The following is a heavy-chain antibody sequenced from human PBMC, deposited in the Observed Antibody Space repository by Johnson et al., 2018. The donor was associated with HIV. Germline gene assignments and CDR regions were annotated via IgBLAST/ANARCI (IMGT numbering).Heavy chain of an antibody. J-gene: IGHJ3*02. CDR3: ARDDAFDI. V-gene: IGHV3-11*04. Sequence: VQLVESGGGLVKPGGSLRLSCAVSGFTFSDYYMSWIRQAPGKGLEWISYISGGGSAIYYADSVRGRFTIARDNAKNTLYLELKSLRAEDTAVYYCARDDAFDIWGQWTMVTVSS. CDR1: GFTFSDYY. CDR2: ISGGGSAI.